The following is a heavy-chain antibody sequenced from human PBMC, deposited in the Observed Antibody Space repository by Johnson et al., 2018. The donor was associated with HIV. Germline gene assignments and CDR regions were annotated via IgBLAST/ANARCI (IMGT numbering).Heavy chain of an antibody. CDR2: IGTTGDT. V-gene: IGHV3-13*01. Sequence: VQLMESGGGLVQPGGSPRLSCAASGFTFSNYDMHWVRQVTGKGLEWVSSIGTTGDTYYPGSVKGRFTISRDNSKNTLYLQMNSLRGEDTAVYYCARAVYSSSSSCAFDIWGQGTMVTVSS. CDR3: ARAVYSSSSSCAFDI. J-gene: IGHJ3*02. D-gene: IGHD6-6*01. CDR1: GFTFSNYD.